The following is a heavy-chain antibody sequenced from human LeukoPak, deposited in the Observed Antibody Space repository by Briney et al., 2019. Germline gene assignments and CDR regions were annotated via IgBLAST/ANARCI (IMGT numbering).Heavy chain of an antibody. CDR2: ISSSSSYI. D-gene: IGHD2-21*01. J-gene: IGHJ2*01. CDR1: GFTFSSYS. CDR3: ARDMVVNAIRTWYFDL. Sequence: GGSLRLSCAASGFTFSSYSMNWVRQAPGKGLEWVSSISSSSSYIYYADSVKGRFTISRDNAKNSLYLQMNSLRAEDAAVYYCARDMVVNAIRTWYFDLWGRGTLVTVSS. V-gene: IGHV3-21*01.